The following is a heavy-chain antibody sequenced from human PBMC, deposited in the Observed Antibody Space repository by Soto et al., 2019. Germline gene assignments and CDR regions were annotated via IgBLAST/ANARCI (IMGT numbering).Heavy chain of an antibody. CDR1: GYTLTELS. CDR2: FDSEDGET. CDR3: ATDPGGYDLRYYYYGMDV. J-gene: IGHJ6*02. V-gene: IGHV1-24*01. D-gene: IGHD5-12*01. Sequence: ASVKVSCKVSGYTLTELSMHWVRQAPGKGLEWMGGFDSEDGETIYAQKFQGRVTMTEDTSTDTAYMELSSLRSEDTAVYYCATDPGGYDLRYYYYGMDVWGQGTTVTVSS.